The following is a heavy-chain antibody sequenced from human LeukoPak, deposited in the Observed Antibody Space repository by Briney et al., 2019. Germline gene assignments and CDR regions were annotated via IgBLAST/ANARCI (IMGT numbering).Heavy chain of an antibody. D-gene: IGHD3-3*01. J-gene: IGHJ4*02. V-gene: IGHV1-69*04. CDR3: ARDGVVTGPFDY. Sequence: SVKVSCKASGGTFSSYTISWVRQAPGQGLEWMGRIIPILGIANYAQKFQGRVTITADKSTSTAYMELSSLRSEDTAVYYCARDGVVTGPFDYWGQGTLATVSS. CDR2: IIPILGIA. CDR1: GGTFSSYT.